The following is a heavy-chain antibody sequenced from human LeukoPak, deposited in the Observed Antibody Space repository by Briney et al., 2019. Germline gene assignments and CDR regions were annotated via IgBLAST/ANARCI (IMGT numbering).Heavy chain of an antibody. D-gene: IGHD3-10*01. CDR3: ASITMVRGATDAFDI. Sequence: QPGGSLRLSCAASGFTFDDYAMHWVRQAPGKGLEWVSLISWDGGSTYYADSVKGRFTISRDNSKNSLYLQKNSLRAEDTALYYCASITMVRGATDAFDIWGQGTMVTVSS. CDR1: GFTFDDYA. CDR2: ISWDGGST. J-gene: IGHJ3*02. V-gene: IGHV3-43D*03.